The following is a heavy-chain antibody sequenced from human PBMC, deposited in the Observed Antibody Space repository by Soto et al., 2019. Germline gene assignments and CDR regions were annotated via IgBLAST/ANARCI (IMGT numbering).Heavy chain of an antibody. D-gene: IGHD2-2*01. Sequence: DVRLLESGGGLVQPGGSLRLSCAASGFTFSSYSMSWVRQAPGKGLEWVSTIGTSASTYYGDSVRGRFTISGDNSRNTLYLQMNSVRAEDTAVYYCADLSRYCTSSNCDWGQGTLVTVSS. CDR3: ADLSRYCTSSNCD. V-gene: IGHV3-23*01. CDR1: GFTFSSYS. J-gene: IGHJ4*02. CDR2: IGTSAST.